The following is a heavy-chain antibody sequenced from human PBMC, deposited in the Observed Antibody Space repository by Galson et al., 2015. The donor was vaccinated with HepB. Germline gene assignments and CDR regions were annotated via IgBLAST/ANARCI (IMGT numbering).Heavy chain of an antibody. D-gene: IGHD3-22*01. V-gene: IGHV1-69*13. J-gene: IGHJ4*02. CDR2: IIPIFGTA. CDR1: GGTFSSNT. Sequence: SVKVSCKASGGTFSSNTINWVRQAPGQGFEWMGGIIPIFGTANYAQKFQGRVTITADESTSTAYMELSSLRSEDTAVYYCGRSRCGGYYCLIDYWGQGTLVTVSS. CDR3: GRSRCGGYYCLIDY.